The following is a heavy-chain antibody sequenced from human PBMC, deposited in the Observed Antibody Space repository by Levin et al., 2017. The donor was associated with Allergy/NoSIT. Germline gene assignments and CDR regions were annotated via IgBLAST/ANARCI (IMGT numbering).Heavy chain of an antibody. CDR3: ARTYCSSTSCVWYGMDV. Sequence: DSVKGRFTISRDNSKNTLYLQMNSLRAEDTAVYYCARTYCSSTSCVWYGMDVWGQGTTVTVSS. V-gene: IGHV3-30*07. J-gene: IGHJ6*02. D-gene: IGHD2-2*01.